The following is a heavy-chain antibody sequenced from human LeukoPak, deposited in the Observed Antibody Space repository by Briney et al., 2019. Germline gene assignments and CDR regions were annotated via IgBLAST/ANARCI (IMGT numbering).Heavy chain of an antibody. CDR2: INKDGTEK. J-gene: IGHJ4*02. CDR1: GFTFSNYW. V-gene: IGHV3-7*01. CDR3: ARDKVTY. Sequence: GSLRLSCAASGFTFSNYWMSWVRQVPGKGLEWVAHINKDGTEKYFVDSVKGRFIISRDKAKSSLYLQMNSLKVEDTAVYYCARDKVTYWGPGTLVTVSS.